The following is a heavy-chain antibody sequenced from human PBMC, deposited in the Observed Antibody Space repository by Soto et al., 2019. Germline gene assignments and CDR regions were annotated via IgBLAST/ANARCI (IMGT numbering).Heavy chain of an antibody. CDR1: GYTFTSYG. CDR2: ISAYNGNT. Sequence: ASVKGSCPASGYTFTSYGISWVRQAPGQGLAWMGWISAYNGNTNYAQKLQGRVTMTTDTSTSTAYMELRSLRSDDTAVYYCARAEDYDSSGPPPDSDDWGQGTLVTVSS. V-gene: IGHV1-18*04. J-gene: IGHJ4*02. D-gene: IGHD3-22*01. CDR3: ARAEDYDSSGPPPDSDD.